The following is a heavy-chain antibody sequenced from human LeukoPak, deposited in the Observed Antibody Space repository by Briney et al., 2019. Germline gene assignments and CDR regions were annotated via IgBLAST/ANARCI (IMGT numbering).Heavy chain of an antibody. CDR2: MNPNSGNT. D-gene: IGHD3-10*01. J-gene: IGHJ4*02. V-gene: IGHV1-8*03. CDR3: ARVGAHYYGSGSYNY. CDR1: GYTFTSYD. Sequence: ASVKVSCKASGYTFTSYDINWVRQATGQGLEWMGWMNPNSGNTGYAQKFQGRVTITRNASISTAYMELSSLRSEDTAVYYCARVGAHYYGSGSYNYWGQGTLVTVSS.